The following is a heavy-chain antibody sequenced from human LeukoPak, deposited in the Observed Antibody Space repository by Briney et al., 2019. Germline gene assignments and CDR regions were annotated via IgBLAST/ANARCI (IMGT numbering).Heavy chain of an antibody. J-gene: IGHJ4*02. CDR3: ARGLNTRTFDY. CDR1: GGSISSSSYY. CDR2: IYYSGST. V-gene: IGHV4-39*01. D-gene: IGHD5/OR15-5a*01. Sequence: TPSETLSLTCTVSGGSISSSSYYWGWIRQPPGKGLEWIGSIYYSGSTYYNPSLKSRVTISVDTSKNQFSLKLSSVTAADTAVYYCARGLNTRTFDYWGQGTLVTVSS.